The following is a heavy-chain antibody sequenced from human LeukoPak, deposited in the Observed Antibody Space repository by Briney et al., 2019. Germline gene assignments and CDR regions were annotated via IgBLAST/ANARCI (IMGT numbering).Heavy chain of an antibody. CDR2: INSNSGGT. V-gene: IGHV1-2*02. J-gene: IGHJ4*02. CDR3: ARLRYGSWIPFDY. D-gene: IGHD6-13*01. CDR1: GYTFTGYY. Sequence: ASVKVSCKASGYTFTGYYMNWVRQAPGQGLEWMGWINSNSGGTNYAQKFQGRVTMTRDTSISAAYMELSSLKSDDTAVYYCARLRYGSWIPFDYWGQRTLVTVSS.